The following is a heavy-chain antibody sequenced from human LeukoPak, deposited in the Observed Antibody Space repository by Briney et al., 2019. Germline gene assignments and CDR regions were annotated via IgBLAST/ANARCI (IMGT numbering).Heavy chain of an antibody. J-gene: IGHJ4*02. CDR3: ARETFNLYSSGWHLDY. V-gene: IGHV4-4*07. Sequence: SETLSLTCTVSGGSISSYYWSWIRQPAGKGLEWIGRIYTSGSTNYNPSLKSRVTISVDTSKNQFSLKLSSVTAADTAVYYCARETFNLYSSGWHLDYWGQGTLVTVSS. CDR1: GGSISSYY. CDR2: IYTSGST. D-gene: IGHD6-19*01.